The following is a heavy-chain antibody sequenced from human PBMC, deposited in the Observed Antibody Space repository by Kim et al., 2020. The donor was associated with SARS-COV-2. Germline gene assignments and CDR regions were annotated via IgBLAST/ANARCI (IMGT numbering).Heavy chain of an antibody. V-gene: IGHV1-3*01. J-gene: IGHJ3*02. Sequence: GNTKDSQKFQGRVTITRDTSASTAYMELSSLRSEDTAVYYCARGRDAFDIWGQGTKVTVSS. CDR2: GNT. CDR3: ARGRDAFDI.